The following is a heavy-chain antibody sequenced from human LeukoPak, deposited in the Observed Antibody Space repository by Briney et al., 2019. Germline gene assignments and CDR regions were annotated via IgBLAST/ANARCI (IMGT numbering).Heavy chain of an antibody. V-gene: IGHV3-23*01. CDR3: AKDGGQRVYGYFQH. CDR2: ISENGGNT. Sequence: GGSLRLSCAASGFIFSDYGMTWVRQAPGKGLEWVAAISENGGNTYYADSVKGRFTISRDNSNNTVYLQMNSLRAEDTAVYYCAKDGGQRVYGYFQHWGQGTLVTVSS. CDR1: GFIFSDYG. D-gene: IGHD2-8*01. J-gene: IGHJ1*01.